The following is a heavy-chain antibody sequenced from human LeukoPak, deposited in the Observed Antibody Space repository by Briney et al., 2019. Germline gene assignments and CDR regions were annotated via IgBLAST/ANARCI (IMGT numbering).Heavy chain of an antibody. CDR3: ARRVNSYWFFDY. CDR1: DSSFTNYW. CDR2: SYPGDSDT. Sequence: ESLNISNTGSDSSFTNYWICWLHELPGKVLEWMGISYPGDSDTRYIPSFQGQVTISADKSINTAYLQWSSLKASDTAMYYCARRVNSYWFFDYWGQGTLVTVSS. J-gene: IGHJ4*02. D-gene: IGHD1-26*01. V-gene: IGHV5-51*07.